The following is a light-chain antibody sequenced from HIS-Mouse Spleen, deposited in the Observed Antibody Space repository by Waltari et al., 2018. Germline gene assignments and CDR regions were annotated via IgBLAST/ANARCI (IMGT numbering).Light chain of an antibody. V-gene: IGKV1-5*03. CDR2: KAS. CDR3: QQYNSYPYT. J-gene: IGKJ2*01. Sequence: DIQMTQAPSTLSASVGDRATITCRASPSIISWLAWYQQKPGKAPKLLIYKASSLESGVPSRFSGSGSGTEFTLTISSLQPDDFATYYCQQYNSYPYTFGQGTKLEIK. CDR1: PSIISW.